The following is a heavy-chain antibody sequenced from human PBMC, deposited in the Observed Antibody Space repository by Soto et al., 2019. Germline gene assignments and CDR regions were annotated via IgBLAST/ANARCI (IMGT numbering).Heavy chain of an antibody. CDR3: ARDTPMASNPFGVFDY. Sequence: QVQLVQSGAEVKKPGSSAKVSCKASGGTFSSYAISWVRQAPGQGLEWMGGIIPIFGTANYAQKFQGRVTITADESTSTAYMELSSLRSEDTAVYYCARDTPMASNPFGVFDYWGQGTLVTVSS. J-gene: IGHJ4*02. D-gene: IGHD3-16*01. V-gene: IGHV1-69*01. CDR1: GGTFSSYA. CDR2: IIPIFGTA.